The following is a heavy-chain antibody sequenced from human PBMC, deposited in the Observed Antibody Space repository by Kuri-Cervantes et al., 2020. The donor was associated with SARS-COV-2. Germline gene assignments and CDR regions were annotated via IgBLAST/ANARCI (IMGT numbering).Heavy chain of an antibody. CDR3: ARGAVGASAWGDY. CDR2: MYYSGST. D-gene: IGHD1-26*01. CDR1: GGSFSGSY. V-gene: IGHV4-59*01. Sequence: SETLSLTCAVYGGSFSGSYWSWIRQPPGKGPEWIGYMYYSGSTNYNPSLKSRVTISLNTSKNHFTLRLNSVTAADAAVYYCARGAVGASAWGDYWGQGTLVTVSS. J-gene: IGHJ4*02.